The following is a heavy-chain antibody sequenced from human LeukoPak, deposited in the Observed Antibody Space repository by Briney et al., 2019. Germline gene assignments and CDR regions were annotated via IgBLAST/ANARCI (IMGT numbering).Heavy chain of an antibody. CDR1: GFTFDDYA. CDR2: ISGDGGIA. J-gene: IGHJ4*02. D-gene: IGHD5-18*01. Sequence: QPGGSLRLSCAASGFTFDDYAMHWVRQGPGKGLDWVSLISGDGGIAYYADSVKGRFTIYRDNSKNSLYLQMNSLRTEDTALYYCAKDIGGYSFAADYWGQGTLVTVSS. V-gene: IGHV3-43*02. CDR3: AKDIGGYSFAADY.